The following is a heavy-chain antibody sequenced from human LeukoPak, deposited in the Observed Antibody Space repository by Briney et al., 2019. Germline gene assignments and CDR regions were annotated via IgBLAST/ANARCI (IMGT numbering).Heavy chain of an antibody. CDR2: IKQDGSEK. V-gene: IGHV3-7*03. Sequence: GGSLRLSCAASGFTFSSYWMSWVRQAPGKGLEWVANIKQDGSEKYYVDSAKGRFTISRDNAKNSLYLQMNSLRAEDTAVYYCARDWGGYYYDSSGPLEGYFDYWGQGTLVTVSS. CDR3: ARDWGGYYYDSSGPLEGYFDY. CDR1: GFTFSSYW. J-gene: IGHJ4*02. D-gene: IGHD3-22*01.